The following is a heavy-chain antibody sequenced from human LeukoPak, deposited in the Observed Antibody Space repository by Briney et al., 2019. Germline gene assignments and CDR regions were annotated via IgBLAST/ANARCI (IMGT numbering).Heavy chain of an antibody. Sequence: PSETLSLTCSVSGGSISSYWWSWIRQPAGKGLEFIGRIYTTGRTNYNPSLKSRVSMSVDTSKNKLSLELRSVTAADTAVYFCARAGYTISSYRFDYWGQGALVTVSS. J-gene: IGHJ4*02. CDR1: GGSISSYW. V-gene: IGHV4-4*07. CDR3: ARAGYTISSYRFDY. CDR2: IYTTGRT. D-gene: IGHD3-16*02.